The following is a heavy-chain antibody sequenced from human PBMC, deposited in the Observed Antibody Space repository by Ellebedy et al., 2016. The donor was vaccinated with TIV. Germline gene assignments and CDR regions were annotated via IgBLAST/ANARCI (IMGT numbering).Heavy chain of an antibody. CDR1: GGSVSSGSYY. Sequence: SETLSLXCAVSGGSVSSGSYYWSWIRQPPGKGLEWIGYIYYSGSTNYNPSLKSRVTISVDTSKNQFSLKLSSVTAADTAVYYCARKKNNYYYGMDVWGQGTTVTVSS. V-gene: IGHV4-61*01. J-gene: IGHJ6*02. CDR3: ARKKNNYYYGMDV. CDR2: IYYSGST.